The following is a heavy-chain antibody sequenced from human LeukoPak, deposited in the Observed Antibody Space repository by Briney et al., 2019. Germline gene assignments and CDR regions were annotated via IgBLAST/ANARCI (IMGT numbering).Heavy chain of an antibody. D-gene: IGHD3-22*01. Sequence: ASVKVSCKASGYTFTGYYMHWVRQAPGQGLEWMGWINPNSGGTNYAQKLQGRVTMTTDTSTSTAYMELRSLRSDDTAVYYCARVAPLIVANWFDPWGQGTLVTVSS. J-gene: IGHJ5*02. CDR2: INPNSGGT. CDR1: GYTFTGYY. CDR3: ARVAPLIVANWFDP. V-gene: IGHV1-2*02.